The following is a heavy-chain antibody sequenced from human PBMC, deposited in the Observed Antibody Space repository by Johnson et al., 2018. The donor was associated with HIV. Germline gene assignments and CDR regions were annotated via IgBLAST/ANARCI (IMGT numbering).Heavy chain of an antibody. J-gene: IGHJ3*02. D-gene: IGHD3-3*01. CDR1: GFTFSSYW. V-gene: IGHV3-9*01. Sequence: VQLVESGGGSVQPGGSLRLSCAASGFTFSSYWMHWVRQAPGKGLEWVSGISWNRGRKGYADSVKGRFTISRDSAKNSLYLQMNSLRAEDTALYYCVRAQFLQWLFFDAFDIWGQGTMVTVSS. CDR3: VRAQFLQWLFFDAFDI. CDR2: ISWNRGRK.